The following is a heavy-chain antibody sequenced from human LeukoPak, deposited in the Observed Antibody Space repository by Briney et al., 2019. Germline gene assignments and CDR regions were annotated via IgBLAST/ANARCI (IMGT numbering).Heavy chain of an antibody. V-gene: IGHV4-30-2*01. D-gene: IGHD3-3*01. Sequence: PSQTLSLTCAVSGGSISSGGYSWSWIRQPPGKGLEWIGYIYHSGSTYYNPSLKSRVTISVDTSKNQFSLKLSSVTAADTAVYYCARGDYGFWSGYSSWFDPWGQGTLVTVSS. CDR3: ARGDYGFWSGYSSWFDP. CDR2: IYHSGST. CDR1: GGSISSGGYS. J-gene: IGHJ5*02.